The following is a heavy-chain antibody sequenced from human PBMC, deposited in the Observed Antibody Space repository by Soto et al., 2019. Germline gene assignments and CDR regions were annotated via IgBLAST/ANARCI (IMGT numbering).Heavy chain of an antibody. V-gene: IGHV3-9*01. J-gene: IGHJ6*02. Sequence: LRLSCAASGFTFDDYAMHWVRQAPGKGLEWVSGISWNSGSIGYADSVKGRFTISRDNAKNSLYLQMNSLRAEDTALYYCAKDKSSSIASTGRYYGMDVWGQGTTVTVSS. CDR1: GFTFDDYA. D-gene: IGHD6-6*01. CDR3: AKDKSSSIASTGRYYGMDV. CDR2: ISWNSGSI.